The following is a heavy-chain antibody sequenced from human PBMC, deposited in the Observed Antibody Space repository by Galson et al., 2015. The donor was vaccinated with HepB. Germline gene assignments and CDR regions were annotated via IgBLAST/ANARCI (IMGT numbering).Heavy chain of an antibody. CDR3: AKGYSGTSSGLGDD. CDR1: GFSFRTFA. J-gene: IGHJ4*02. D-gene: IGHD1-26*01. CDR2: ISGAGSPT. V-gene: IGHV3-23*01. Sequence: SLRLSCAPSGFSFRTFAMSWVRQAPGKGLEWVSSISGAGSPTYYADSVQGRFIISRGNSKNTMYLQMSSLRAEDTAIYYCAKGYSGTSSGLGDDWGQGTLVTVSS.